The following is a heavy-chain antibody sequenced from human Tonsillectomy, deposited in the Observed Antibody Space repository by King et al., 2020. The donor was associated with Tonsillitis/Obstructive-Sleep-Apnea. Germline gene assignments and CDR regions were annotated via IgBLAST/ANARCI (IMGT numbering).Heavy chain of an antibody. Sequence: VQLVESGGGLVQPGRSLRLSCAVSGFTFSSYAMSWVRQAPGKGLEWVSAISGSGGSTYYADSVKGRFTISRDNSKNTLHLQMNSLRAEDTAVYFCAKSGSSSQKNYYYYYMDVWGKGTTVTVSS. CDR3: AKSGSSSQKNYYYYYMDV. D-gene: IGHD6-6*01. CDR2: ISGSGGST. CDR1: GFTFSSYA. J-gene: IGHJ6*03. V-gene: IGHV3-23*04.